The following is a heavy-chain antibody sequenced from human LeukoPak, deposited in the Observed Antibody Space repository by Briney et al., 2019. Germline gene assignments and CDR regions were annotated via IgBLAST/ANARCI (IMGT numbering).Heavy chain of an antibody. Sequence: PGGSLRLSCAVSGITLSNYGMSWIRQAPGKGLVWVAGISASGGTTNYADSVKGRFSISRDNPKNTLYLQMNSLRAEDTAVYFCAKRGVVIRVVLVGFHKEAYYFDSWGQGALVTVSS. D-gene: IGHD2-21*01. CDR3: AKRGVVIRVVLVGFHKEAYYFDS. CDR2: ISASGGTT. V-gene: IGHV3-23*01. CDR1: GITLSNYG. J-gene: IGHJ4*02.